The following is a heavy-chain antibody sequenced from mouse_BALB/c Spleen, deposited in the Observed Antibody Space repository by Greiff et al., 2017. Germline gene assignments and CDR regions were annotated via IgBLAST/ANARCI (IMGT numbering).Heavy chain of an antibody. CDR3: ARNWQAMDY. V-gene: IGHV2-2*02. CDR1: GFSLTSYG. Sequence: VKVEESGPGLVQPSQSLSITCTVSGFSLTSYGVHWVRQSPGKGLEWLGVIWSGGSTDYNAAFISRLSISKDNSKSQVFFKMNSLQANDTAIYYCARNWQAMDYWGQGTSVTVSS. J-gene: IGHJ4*01. D-gene: IGHD6-1*01. CDR2: IWSGGST.